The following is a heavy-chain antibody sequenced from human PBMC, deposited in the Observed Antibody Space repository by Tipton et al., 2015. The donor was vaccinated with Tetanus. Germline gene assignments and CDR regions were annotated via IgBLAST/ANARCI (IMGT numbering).Heavy chain of an antibody. D-gene: IGHD1-26*01. CDR3: ARDGVGASHGYGMDV. J-gene: IGHJ6*02. CDR2: IKQDGSEK. CDR1: GFTFSSYW. V-gene: IGHV3-7*01. Sequence: LSLTCAASGFTFSSYWMSWVRQAPGKGLEWVANIKQDGSEKYYVDSVKGRLTISRDNAKNSLYLQMNSLRAEDTAVYYCARDGVGASHGYGMDVWGQGTTVTVSS.